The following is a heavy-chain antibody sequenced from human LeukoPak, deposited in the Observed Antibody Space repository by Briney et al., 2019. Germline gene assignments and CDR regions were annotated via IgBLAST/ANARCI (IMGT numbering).Heavy chain of an antibody. CDR1: GYTFTGYY. Sequence: GASVKVSCKASGYTFTGYYMHWVRQAPGQGLEWMGWINPNSGGTNYAQKFQGRVTMTRDTSISTAYMELSRLRSDDTAVYYCARDLFYYDILTGYQNWFDPWGQGTLVTVSS. CDR2: INPNSGGT. CDR3: ARDLFYYDILTGYQNWFDP. V-gene: IGHV1-2*02. J-gene: IGHJ5*02. D-gene: IGHD3-9*01.